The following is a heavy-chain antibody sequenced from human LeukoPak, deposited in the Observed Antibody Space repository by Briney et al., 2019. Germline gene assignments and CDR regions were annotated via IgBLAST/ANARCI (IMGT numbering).Heavy chain of an antibody. CDR2: IYSGVTT. Sequence: GGSLRLSCAASGFTVSSNFMSWVRQAPGKGLEWVSVIYSGVTTYYADSVKGRFTISRDNSKNTLYLQMNSLRAEDTAVYYCAKDVLGGYGDYVFDPWGQGTLVTVSS. CDR1: GFTVSSNF. CDR3: AKDVLGGYGDYVFDP. V-gene: IGHV3-66*01. J-gene: IGHJ5*02. D-gene: IGHD4-17*01.